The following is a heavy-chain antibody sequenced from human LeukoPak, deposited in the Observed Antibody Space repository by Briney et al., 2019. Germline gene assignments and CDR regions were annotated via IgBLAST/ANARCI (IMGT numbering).Heavy chain of an antibody. J-gene: IGHJ4*02. V-gene: IGHV3-7*01. CDR3: ASERPSSSWYDY. CDR2: IKQDGSEK. CDR1: GFTFSSYS. Sequence: PGGSLRLSCAASGFTFSSYSMNWVRQAPGKGLEWVANIKQDGSEKYYVDSVKGRFTISRDNAKNSLYLQMNSLRAEDTAVYYCASERPSSSWYDYWGQGTLVTVSS. D-gene: IGHD6-13*01.